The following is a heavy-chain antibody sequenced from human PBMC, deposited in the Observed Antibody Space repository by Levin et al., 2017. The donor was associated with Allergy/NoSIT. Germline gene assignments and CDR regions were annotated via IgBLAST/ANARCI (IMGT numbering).Heavy chain of an antibody. CDR2: ISRRSSYI. V-gene: IGHV3-21*06. Sequence: GGSLRLSCAASTFLFSDYTMNWVRQAPGKGLEWVASISRRSSYIYYADSVKGRFTISRDNAKNSVSLQMKSLRAEGTAIYYCARGLKILTTGSLYHNAMDAWGQGTTVSVSS. J-gene: IGHJ6*02. CDR1: TFLFSDYT. CDR3: ARGLKILTTGSLYHNAMDA. D-gene: IGHD3-9*01.